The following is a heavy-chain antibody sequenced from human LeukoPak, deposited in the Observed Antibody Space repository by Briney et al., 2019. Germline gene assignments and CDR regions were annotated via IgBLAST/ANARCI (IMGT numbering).Heavy chain of an antibody. V-gene: IGHV4-59*01. CDR1: GGSISSYY. CDR3: ARGITTIPYYYYGMDV. CDR2: IYYSGST. J-gene: IGHJ6*02. Sequence: PSETLSLTCTVSGGSISSYYWSWIRQPPGKGLEWIGDIYYSGSTNYNPSLKSRVTISVDTSKNQFSLKLSSVTAADTAVYYCARGITTIPYYYYGMDVWGQGTTVTVSS. D-gene: IGHD3-22*01.